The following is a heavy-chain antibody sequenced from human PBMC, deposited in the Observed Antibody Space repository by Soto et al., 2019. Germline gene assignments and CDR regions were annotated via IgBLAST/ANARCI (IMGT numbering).Heavy chain of an antibody. D-gene: IGHD6-13*01. Sequence: PSETLSLTCTVSGGSISSSSYYWGWIRQPPGKGLEWIGSIYDSGSTYYNPSLKSRVTISVDTSKNQFSLKLSSVTAADTAVYYCARHQTGYSSSWYATFDYWGQGTLVTVSS. CDR2: IYDSGST. CDR3: ARHQTGYSSSWYATFDY. CDR1: GGSISSSSYY. V-gene: IGHV4-39*01. J-gene: IGHJ4*02.